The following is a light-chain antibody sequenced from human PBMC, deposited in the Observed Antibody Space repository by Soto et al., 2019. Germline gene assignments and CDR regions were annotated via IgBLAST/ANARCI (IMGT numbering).Light chain of an antibody. CDR2: AAS. CDR1: QSISSH. J-gene: IGKJ4*01. CDR3: QQSYSTPFT. V-gene: IGKV1-39*01. Sequence: DIQMTQSPSSVSASVGDRVTISCRASQSISSHLNWYQQKPGRAPKLLIYAASSLQSGVTSRLSGSGSGTDFTLTISSLQPEDFATYYCQQSYSTPFTFGGGTKVEI.